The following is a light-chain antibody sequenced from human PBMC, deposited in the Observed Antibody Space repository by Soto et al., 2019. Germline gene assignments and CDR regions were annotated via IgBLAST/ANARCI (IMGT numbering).Light chain of an antibody. CDR2: SAC. Sequence: EIVLTQSPGTLSLSPGERGPLSCLASQSVSSNYLAWYQQKPGQAPRLLIYSACSRATGIPDRFSGSGSGTDFTLTISRLEPEDFAVYYCQYYGSSPWTFGQGTKVEIK. J-gene: IGKJ1*01. CDR3: QYYGSSPWT. V-gene: IGKV3-20*01. CDR1: QSVSSNY.